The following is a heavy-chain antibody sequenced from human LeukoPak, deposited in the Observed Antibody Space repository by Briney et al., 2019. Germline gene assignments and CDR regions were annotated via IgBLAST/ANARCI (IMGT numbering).Heavy chain of an antibody. CDR3: TKDQRFG. J-gene: IGHJ4*02. V-gene: IGHV3-23*01. CDR2: LSGRGGTT. Sequence: PGGCLRLSCTASGFTFNPYAMSWVRQAPGKGREWGSSLSGRGGTTYYAAPVKGRFNNSRENSKNTPYLQMSSLRAEDTAVYYCTKDQRFGGGEGTLVTVSS. D-gene: IGHD3-16*01. CDR1: GFTFNPYA.